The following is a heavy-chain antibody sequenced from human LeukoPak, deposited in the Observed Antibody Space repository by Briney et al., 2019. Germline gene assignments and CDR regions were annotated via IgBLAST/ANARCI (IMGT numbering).Heavy chain of an antibody. CDR2: INHSGST. V-gene: IGHV4-34*01. CDR3: ARGGSGSYYNARTNFDY. CDR1: GGSFCGYY. Sequence: ETPSLTRAVYGGSFCGYYWSWSRQPPGKGLEWIGEINHSGSTNYNPSLKSRVTISVDTSKNQFSLKLSSVTAADTAVYYCARGGSGSYYNARTNFDYWGQGTLVTVSS. D-gene: IGHD3-10*01. J-gene: IGHJ4*02.